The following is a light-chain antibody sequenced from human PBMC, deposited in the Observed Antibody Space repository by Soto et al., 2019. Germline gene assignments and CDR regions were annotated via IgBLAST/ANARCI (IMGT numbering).Light chain of an antibody. CDR3: MQTLQTPRT. CDR2: VTS. CDR1: QSLLHTSGFHY. Sequence: DIVLTQSPLSPPVTPGESASISCRSSQSLLHTSGFHYLDWYVQKPGQSPQILIYVTSHRASGVSDRFSGSGSGTDFTLEISRVEAEDVGIYYCMQTLQTPRTFGQGTKVEIK. V-gene: IGKV2-28*01. J-gene: IGKJ1*01.